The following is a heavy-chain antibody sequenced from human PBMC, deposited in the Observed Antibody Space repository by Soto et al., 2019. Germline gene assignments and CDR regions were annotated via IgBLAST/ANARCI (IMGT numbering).Heavy chain of an antibody. J-gene: IGHJ4*02. CDR3: ARERYRYCSGGSCLSFDY. D-gene: IGHD2-15*01. Sequence: ASVKVSCKASGYTFTSYGISWVRQAPGQGLEWMGWISAYNGNTNYALKLQGRVTMTTDTSTSTAYMELRSLRSDDTAVYYCARERYRYCSGGSCLSFDYWGQGTLVTVSS. CDR1: GYTFTSYG. V-gene: IGHV1-18*01. CDR2: ISAYNGNT.